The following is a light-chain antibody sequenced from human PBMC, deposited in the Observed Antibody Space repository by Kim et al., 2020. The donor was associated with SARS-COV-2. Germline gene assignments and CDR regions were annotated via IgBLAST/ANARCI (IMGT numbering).Light chain of an antibody. Sequence: SASVGDRVTITCRASQGISSWLARYQQKPGQAPKLLIYAASTLQTGVPSRFSGSGSGTEFTLTISSLQPEDFAIYFCQQTDSFPVTFGGGTNVEI. V-gene: IGKV1D-12*01. J-gene: IGKJ4*01. CDR1: QGISSW. CDR3: QQTDSFPVT. CDR2: AAS.